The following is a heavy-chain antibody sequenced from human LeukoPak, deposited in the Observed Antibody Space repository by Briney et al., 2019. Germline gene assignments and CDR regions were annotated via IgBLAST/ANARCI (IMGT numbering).Heavy chain of an antibody. Sequence: ASVKVSCKASGYTFTGYYMHWVRQAPGQGLEWMGWINPNSGGTNYAQKFQGRVTMTRDTSISTAYMELSRLRSDDTAVYYCALYSVFGSWYFDYWGQGTLVTVSS. J-gene: IGHJ4*02. CDR1: GYTFTGYY. V-gene: IGHV1-2*02. D-gene: IGHD2-15*01. CDR3: ALYSVFGSWYFDY. CDR2: INPNSGGT.